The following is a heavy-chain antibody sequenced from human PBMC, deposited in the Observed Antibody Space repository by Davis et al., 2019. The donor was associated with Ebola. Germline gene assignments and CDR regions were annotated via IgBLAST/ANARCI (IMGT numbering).Heavy chain of an antibody. CDR1: GFTFSNYA. V-gene: IGHV3-23*01. CDR3: AEGGTNNFLGAN. Sequence: PGGSLRLSCAASGFTFSNYAMSWVRQAPGGGLEWVSGISASGADIKYADSVRGRFTISRDISKNTLYLQMDSLRAEDTAVFYCAEGGTNNFLGANWGQGTLVTVSS. D-gene: IGHD2-8*01. J-gene: IGHJ4*02. CDR2: ISASGADI.